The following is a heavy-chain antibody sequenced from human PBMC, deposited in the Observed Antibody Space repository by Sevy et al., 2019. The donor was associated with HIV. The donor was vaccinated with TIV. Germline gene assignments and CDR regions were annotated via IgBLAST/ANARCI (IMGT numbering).Heavy chain of an antibody. V-gene: IGHV3-33*01. Sequence: GGSLRLSCAASGFTFSSYGMHWVRQAPGKGLEWVAVIWYDGSNKYYVDSVKGRFTISRDNSKNTLYLQMNSLRAEDTAVYYCARATYSSSWNDNWFDPWGQGTLVTVSS. CDR2: IWYDGSNK. D-gene: IGHD6-13*01. CDR3: ARATYSSSWNDNWFDP. J-gene: IGHJ5*02. CDR1: GFTFSSYG.